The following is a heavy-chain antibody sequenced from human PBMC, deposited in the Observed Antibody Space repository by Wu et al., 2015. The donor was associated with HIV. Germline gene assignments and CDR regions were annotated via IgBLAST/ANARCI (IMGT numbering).Heavy chain of an antibody. D-gene: IGHD2-8*02. V-gene: IGHV1-2*02. CDR3: AKXRDCTGATCLSHYYLDV. CDR1: GYSFIGLPGFD. J-gene: IGHJ6*03. Sequence: QALLVQSGAEMKRPGASVRVSCEASGYSFIGLPGFDINWVRQAPGQRLEWMGWINPENGGTNLAQEFQGRVTMTRDTSTATVYLELRSLRSDDTSIYYCAKXRDCTGATCLSHYYLDVWGRGTTVTVSS. CDR2: INPENGGT.